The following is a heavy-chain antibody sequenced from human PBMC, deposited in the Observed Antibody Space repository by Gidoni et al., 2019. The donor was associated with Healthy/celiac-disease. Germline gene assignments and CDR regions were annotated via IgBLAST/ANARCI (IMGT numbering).Heavy chain of an antibody. CDR1: GGSISSSSYY. D-gene: IGHD3-16*01. CDR2: IYYSGST. V-gene: IGHV4-39*01. J-gene: IGHJ2*01. CDR3: ARTAREITFSNNYWYFDL. Sequence: QLQLQESGPGLVKPSETLSLTCTVSGGSISSSSYYWGWIRQPPGKGLEWIGSIYYSGSTYYNPSLKSRVTISVDTSKNQFSLKLSSVTAADTAVYYCARTAREITFSNNYWYFDLWGRGTLVTVSS.